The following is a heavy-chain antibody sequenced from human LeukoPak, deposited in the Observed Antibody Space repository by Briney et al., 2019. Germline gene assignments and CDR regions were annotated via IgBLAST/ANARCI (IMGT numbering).Heavy chain of an antibody. CDR2: IYYSGST. Sequence: MSSETLSLTCTVSGGSLSSYFWTWIRQPPGKGLELIGYIYYSGSTNYNPSLESRVTISIDTSKNQFSLKLGSVTAADTAVYYCARGRQFFYDSSGYDRNFDSWGQGTLVTVSS. V-gene: IGHV4-59*08. CDR3: ARGRQFFYDSSGYDRNFDS. CDR1: GGSLSSYF. D-gene: IGHD3-22*01. J-gene: IGHJ4*02.